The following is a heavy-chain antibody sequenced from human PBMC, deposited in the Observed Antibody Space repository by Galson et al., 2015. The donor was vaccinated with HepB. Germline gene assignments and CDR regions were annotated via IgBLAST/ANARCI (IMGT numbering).Heavy chain of an antibody. CDR1: GFSLSTSGVG. J-gene: IGHJ6*02. Sequence: PALVKPTQTLTLTCTFSGFSLSTSGVGVGWIRQPPGKALEWLALIYWDDDKRYSPSLKSRLTITKDTSKNQVVLTMTNMDPVDTATYYCAHSTTYYYDSSGYLILGHYYYGMDVWGQGTTVTVSS. CDR2: IYWDDDK. V-gene: IGHV2-5*02. CDR3: AHSTTYYYDSSGYLILGHYYYGMDV. D-gene: IGHD3-22*01.